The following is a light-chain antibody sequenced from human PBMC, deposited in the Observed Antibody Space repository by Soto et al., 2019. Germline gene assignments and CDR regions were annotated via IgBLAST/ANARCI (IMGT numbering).Light chain of an antibody. J-gene: IGKJ5*01. CDR2: GAS. Sequence: EIVLTQSPGTLSLSPGESATLSCRASQSVSSNYLAWYQQKPGQXPRLLIYGASSRATGIPDRFSGSGSGTDLTITISRLEPEDFEVYYCQQYGSSPMTFGQGTRLEIK. V-gene: IGKV3-20*01. CDR3: QQYGSSPMT. CDR1: QSVSSNY.